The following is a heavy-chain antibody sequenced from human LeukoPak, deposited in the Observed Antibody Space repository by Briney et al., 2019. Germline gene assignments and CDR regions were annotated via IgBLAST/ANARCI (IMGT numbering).Heavy chain of an antibody. CDR1: GGSFSGYY. D-gene: IGHD3-3*01. CDR3: ARFRRIFGVVTLDY. Sequence: SETLSLTCAVYGGSFSGYYWSWIRQPPGKGLEWIGEINHSGSTNYNPSLKSRVTISVDTSKNQFSLKLSSVTAADTAVYYCARFRRIFGVVTLDYWGQGTLVTVSS. V-gene: IGHV4-34*01. CDR2: INHSGST. J-gene: IGHJ4*02.